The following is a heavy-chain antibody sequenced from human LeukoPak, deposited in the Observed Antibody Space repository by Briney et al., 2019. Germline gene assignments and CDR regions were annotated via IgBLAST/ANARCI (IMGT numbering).Heavy chain of an antibody. D-gene: IGHD4/OR15-4a*01. V-gene: IGHV3-74*01. CDR3: ARRAGAYSHPYDY. CDR2: INSDGSST. CDR1: GFTLSSYW. J-gene: IGHJ4*02. Sequence: QPGGSLRLSCAASGFTLSSYWMHWVRQAPGKGLVWVSRINSDGSSTSYADSVKGRFTISRDNAKNTLYLQMNSLRAEDTAVYYCARRAGAYSHPYDYWGQGTLVTVSS.